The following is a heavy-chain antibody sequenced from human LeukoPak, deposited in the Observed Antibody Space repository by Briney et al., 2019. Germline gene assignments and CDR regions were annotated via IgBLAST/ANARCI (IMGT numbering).Heavy chain of an antibody. J-gene: IGHJ4*02. CDR3: ARGGYYGSGSYLPTVGSFDY. V-gene: IGHV1-69*05. Sequence: ASVKVSCKASGGTFSSYAISWVQQAPGQGLEWMGGIIPIFGTANYAQKFQGRVTITTDESTSTAYMELSSLRSEDTAVYYCARGGYYGSGSYLPTVGSFDYWGQGTLVTVSS. CDR1: GGTFSSYA. D-gene: IGHD3-10*01. CDR2: IIPIFGTA.